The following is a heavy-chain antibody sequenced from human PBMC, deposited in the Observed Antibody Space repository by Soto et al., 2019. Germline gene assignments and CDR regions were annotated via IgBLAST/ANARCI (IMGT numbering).Heavy chain of an antibody. D-gene: IGHD2-15*01. CDR1: GDTISSGGHY. Sequence: SETLSLTCDVSGDTISSGGHYWICIRKPPGKGLEWIGYVYYSGSTFYNPSLRSRVTISVDKSNNEFSLNLRAVTAADTAVYYCATLPPRIEVMLLLIPTRGQGTLVTVSS. V-gene: IGHV4-31*11. CDR3: ATLPPRIEVMLLLIPT. J-gene: IGHJ4*02. CDR2: VYYSGST.